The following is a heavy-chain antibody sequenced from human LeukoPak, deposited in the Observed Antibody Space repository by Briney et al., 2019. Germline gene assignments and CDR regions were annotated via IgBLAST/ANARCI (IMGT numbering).Heavy chain of an antibody. Sequence: PSETLSLTCTVSGGSISSSSYYWGWIRQPPGKGLEWIGSIYYSGSTYYNPSLKSRVTISVDTSKNQFSLKLSSVTAADTAVYYCARGSSGHYYYMDVWGKGTTVTVSS. V-gene: IGHV4-39*07. CDR2: IYYSGST. D-gene: IGHD6-6*01. CDR3: ARGSSGHYYYMDV. J-gene: IGHJ6*03. CDR1: GGSISSSSYY.